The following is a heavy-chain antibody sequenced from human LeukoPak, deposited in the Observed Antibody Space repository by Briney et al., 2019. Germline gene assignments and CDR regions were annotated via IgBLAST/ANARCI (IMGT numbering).Heavy chain of an antibody. J-gene: IGHJ5*02. CDR1: GYTFTSYG. CDR3: ARDHSYGSSRRTDWFDP. V-gene: IGHV1-18*01. D-gene: IGHD5-18*01. Sequence: ASVKVSCKASGYTFTSYGISWVRQAPGQGLEWMGWISAYNGNTNYAQKLQGRVTMTTDTSTSTAYMELRSLRSDDTAVYYCARDHSYGSSRRTDWFDPWGQGTLVTVSS. CDR2: ISAYNGNT.